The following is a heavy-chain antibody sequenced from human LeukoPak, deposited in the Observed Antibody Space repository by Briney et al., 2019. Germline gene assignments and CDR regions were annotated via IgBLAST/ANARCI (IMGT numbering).Heavy chain of an antibody. CDR1: GIIVSSNY. J-gene: IGHJ4*02. CDR2: IYSGGST. V-gene: IGHV3-66*01. Sequence: GGSLRLSCTASGIIVSSNYMTWVRQAPGKGLEWVSVIYSGGSTYYADSVKGRFIISRDNSKNTLYLQMNSLRAEDSAVYYCARTKGGSYWERFDYWGQGTLVTVSS. CDR3: ARTKGGSYWERFDY. D-gene: IGHD1-26*01.